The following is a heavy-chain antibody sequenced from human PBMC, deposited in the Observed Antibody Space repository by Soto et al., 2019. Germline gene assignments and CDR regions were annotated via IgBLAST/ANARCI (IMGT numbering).Heavy chain of an antibody. CDR3: ARDLGWAFDS. CDR2: ISGGGRPI. Sequence: ESGGGSVQPGGSLRLSCAASGFTFSTFSMNWVRQAPGRGLEWISYISGGGRPISYADSVKGRFTISRDNAKNSLYLQMDSLTDEDTAVYYCARDLGWAFDSWCQGTLVTVSS. CDR1: GFTFSTFS. V-gene: IGHV3-48*02. J-gene: IGHJ4*02. D-gene: IGHD6-19*01.